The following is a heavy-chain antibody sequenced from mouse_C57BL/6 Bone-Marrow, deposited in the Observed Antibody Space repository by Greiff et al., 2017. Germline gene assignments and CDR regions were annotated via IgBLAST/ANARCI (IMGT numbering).Heavy chain of an antibody. V-gene: IGHV1-52*01. CDR3: ARCHGNSLFYARDY. CDR1: GYTFTSYW. Sequence: QVQLQQPGAELVRPGSSVKLSCKASGYTFTSYWMHWVKQRPIQGLEWIGNIDPSDSETHYNQKFKDKATLTVDKSSSTAYMQLSSLTSEDSAVYYCARCHGNSLFYARDYWGQGTSVTVSS. D-gene: IGHD2-1*01. J-gene: IGHJ4*01. CDR2: IDPSDSET.